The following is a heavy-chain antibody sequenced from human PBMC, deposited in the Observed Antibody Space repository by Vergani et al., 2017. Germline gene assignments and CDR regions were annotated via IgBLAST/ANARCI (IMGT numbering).Heavy chain of an antibody. CDR2: IYWNDDK. D-gene: IGHD6-13*01. J-gene: IGHJ4*02. Sequence: QITLMESGPTLVKPPQTLTLSCTFSGFSLSNSGVGLGWIRQPPGMALEWLALIYWNDDKNDSPSLKSRINIPKETSKNQVVLTMTNMDPGDTTTSYCAHSGCVAITATARERIAAPFDYWGQGTLVTVSS. CDR1: GFSLSNSGVG. V-gene: IGHV2-5*01. CDR3: AHSGCVAITATARERIAAPFDY.